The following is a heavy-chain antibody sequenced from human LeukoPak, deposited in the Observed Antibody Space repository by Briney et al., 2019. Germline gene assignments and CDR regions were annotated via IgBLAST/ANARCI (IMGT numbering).Heavy chain of an antibody. CDR3: ARGQCSSPSCRYFDY. CDR2: ITSGGNS. V-gene: IGHV3-66*01. Sequence: PGGSLRLSCAASGFTVSSTYMNWVRQAPGKELEWVSVITSGGNSYYADSVKGRFTISRDNSKNTLYLQMNSLRAEDTAVYYCARGQCSSPSCRYFDYWGQGTLVTVSS. CDR1: GFTVSSTY. D-gene: IGHD2-2*01. J-gene: IGHJ4*02.